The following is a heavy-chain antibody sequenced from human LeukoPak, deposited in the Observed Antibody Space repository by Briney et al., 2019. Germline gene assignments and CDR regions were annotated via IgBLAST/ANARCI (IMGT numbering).Heavy chain of an antibody. J-gene: IGHJ4*02. CDR2: IYHSGST. CDR3: ARDQDWDLQSLRYFDY. Sequence: SETLSLTCTVSGGSVSSASYYWSWIRQPPGKGLEWIGYIYHSGSTNYNPSLKSRVIISVDTSKNQFSLKLNSVTAADTAVYYCARDQDWDLQSLRYFDYWGQGTLVTVSS. CDR1: GGSVSSASYY. D-gene: IGHD1-26*01. V-gene: IGHV4-61*01.